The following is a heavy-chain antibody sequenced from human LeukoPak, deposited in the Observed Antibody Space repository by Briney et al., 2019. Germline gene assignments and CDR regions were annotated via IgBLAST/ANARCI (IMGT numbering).Heavy chain of an antibody. CDR3: AREGTTNYYYYYMDV. V-gene: IGHV4-38-2*02. CDR1: GYSISSGYF. J-gene: IGHJ6*03. CDR2: IHHDGIT. Sequence: SETLSLTCSISGYSISSGYFWGWIRQPPGKGLEWIGNIHHDGITYYNPSLKSRVTISVDTSKNQFSLKLSSVTAADTAVYYCAREGTTNYYYYYMDVRGKGTTVTISS. D-gene: IGHD4-17*01.